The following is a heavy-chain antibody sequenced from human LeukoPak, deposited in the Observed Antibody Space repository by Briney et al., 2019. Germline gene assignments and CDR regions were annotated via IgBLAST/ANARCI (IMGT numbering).Heavy chain of an antibody. CDR3: GRSMYYDFWSGYYTDY. D-gene: IGHD3-3*01. V-gene: IGHV4-39*07. CDR2: IYYSGSN. CDR1: GGSISSSSYY. J-gene: IGHJ4*02. Sequence: RPSETLSLTCTVSGGSISSSSYYWVWLRPPPGKGLEWCGSIYYSGSNYYNPSLRSRVTIRVDTSKNQFSLKLSSVTAAYTAGDYWGRSMYYDFWSGYYTDYWGQRALVTVSS.